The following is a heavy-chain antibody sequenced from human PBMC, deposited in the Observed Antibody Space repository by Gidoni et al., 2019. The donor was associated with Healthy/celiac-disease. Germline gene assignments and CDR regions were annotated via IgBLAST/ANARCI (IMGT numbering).Heavy chain of an antibody. D-gene: IGHD3-3*01. CDR1: GGPVSSGSYY. CDR2: IYYSGST. V-gene: IGHV4-61*01. Sequence: QVQLQESGPGLVKPSETLSLTCTVSGGPVSSGSYYWSWIRQPPGKGLEWIGYIYYSGSTNYNPSLKSRVTISVDTSKNQFSLKLSSVTAADTAVYYCASYDFWSGVFDYWGQGTLVTVSS. J-gene: IGHJ4*02. CDR3: ASYDFWSGVFDY.